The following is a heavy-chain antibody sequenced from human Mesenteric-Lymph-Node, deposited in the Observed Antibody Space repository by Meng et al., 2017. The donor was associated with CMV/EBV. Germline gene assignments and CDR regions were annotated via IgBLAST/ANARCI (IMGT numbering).Heavy chain of an antibody. V-gene: IGHV3-64*02. D-gene: IGHD2-2*01. J-gene: IGHJ6*02. CDR2: ISSNGGST. CDR1: GFTFSSYA. CDR3: ARDGDQIVVVPAAMSYYYGMDV. Sequence: GESLKISCAASGFTFSSYAMHWVRQAPGKGLEYVSAISSNGGSTYYADSVKGRFTISRDNSKNTLYLQMGSLRAEDMAVYYCARDGDQIVVVPAAMSYYYGMDVWGQGTTVTVSS.